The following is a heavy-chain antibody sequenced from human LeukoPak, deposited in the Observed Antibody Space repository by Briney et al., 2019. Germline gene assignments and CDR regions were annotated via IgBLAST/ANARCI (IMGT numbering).Heavy chain of an antibody. CDR3: ARDPEAQYYDFWSGYFDY. Sequence: SVKVSCKASGGTFSSYAISWVRQAPGQGLEWMGGIIPIFGTANYAQKFQGRVTITADESTSTAYMELSSLRSEATAVYYCARDPEAQYYDFWSGYFDYWGQGTLVTVSS. D-gene: IGHD3-3*01. V-gene: IGHV1-69*01. CDR2: IIPIFGTA. J-gene: IGHJ4*02. CDR1: GGTFSSYA.